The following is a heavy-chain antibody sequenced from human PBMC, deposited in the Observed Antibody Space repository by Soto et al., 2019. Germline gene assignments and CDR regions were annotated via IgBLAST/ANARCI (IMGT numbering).Heavy chain of an antibody. Sequence: QVQLQESGPGLVKPSQTLSLTCTVSGGSISSGDSYWSWIRHPPGKGLEWIGYIYYSGRTFYNPYLKSRVSISVDTSKNQLSLKLSSVTAADTAVYSCARATYDYGYFGLWGRGTLVTVSS. CDR3: ARATYDYGYFGL. V-gene: IGHV4-30-4*01. CDR2: IYYSGRT. J-gene: IGHJ2*01. D-gene: IGHD3-22*01. CDR1: GGSISSGDSY.